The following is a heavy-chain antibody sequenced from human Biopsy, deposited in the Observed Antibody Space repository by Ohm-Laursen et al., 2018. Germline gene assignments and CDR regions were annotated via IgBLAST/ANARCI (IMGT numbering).Heavy chain of an antibody. CDR2: VYYTGST. CDR1: GDSTSSYY. J-gene: IGHJ2*01. CDR3: ARGRGYYSDRTVPGYFDL. Sequence: SETLSLTCTVSGDSTSSYYWSWIRQPPGKGLEWIGYVYYTGSTDYNPSLQSRVTISVDTSKNHFSLRLRSVTPADTAIYYCARGRGYYSDRTVPGYFDLWGRGTLVTVSS. D-gene: IGHD3-22*01. V-gene: IGHV4-59*01.